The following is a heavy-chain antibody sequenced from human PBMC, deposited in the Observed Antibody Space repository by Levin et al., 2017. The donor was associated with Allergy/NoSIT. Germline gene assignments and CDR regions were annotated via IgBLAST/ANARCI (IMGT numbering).Heavy chain of an antibody. J-gene: IGHJ6*02. CDR1: GGSFSGYY. CDR3: ARGVKGGIDYYYYGMDV. CDR2: INHSGST. V-gene: IGHV4-34*01. Sequence: SETLSLTCAVYGGSFSGYYWGWIHQPPGKGLEWIGEINHSGSTNYNPSLKSRVTISVDTSKNQFSLKLSSVTAADTAVYYCARGVKGGIDYYYYGMDVWGQGTTVTVSS. D-gene: IGHD3-16*01.